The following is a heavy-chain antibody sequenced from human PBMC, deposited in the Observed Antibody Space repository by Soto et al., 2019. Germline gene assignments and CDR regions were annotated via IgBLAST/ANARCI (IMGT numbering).Heavy chain of an antibody. CDR3: VRPYYSSSWFPFDR. J-gene: IGHJ4*02. CDR2: IDSGDGTT. CDR1: GFDFGDYY. Sequence: QVQLVESGGGLVKPGGSLRLSCTGSGFDFGDYYMSWIRQAPGKGLEWVSYIDSGDGTTYYTDSVKGRFTISRDNDKKTVYLQMSRLRVEDTALYYCVRPYYSSSWFPFDRWGQGALVTGSS. D-gene: IGHD6-13*01. V-gene: IGHV3-11*01.